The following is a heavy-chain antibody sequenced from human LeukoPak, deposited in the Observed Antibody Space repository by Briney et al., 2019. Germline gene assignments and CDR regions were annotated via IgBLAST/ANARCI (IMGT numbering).Heavy chain of an antibody. V-gene: IGHV4-59*01. Sequence: SETLSLPCTVSGDSISSSYWSWFRQPPGKGLEWIAYISYTGGTKYNPSLKSRVTMSVNTSKNQFSLRLSSVTAADTAVYYCARGSDFGDYWGQGTLVTVSS. CDR2: ISYTGGT. CDR3: ARGSDFGDY. CDR1: GDSISSSY. D-gene: IGHD4-17*01. J-gene: IGHJ4*02.